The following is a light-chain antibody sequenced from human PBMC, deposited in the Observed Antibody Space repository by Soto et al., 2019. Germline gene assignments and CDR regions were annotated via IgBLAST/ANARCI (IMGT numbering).Light chain of an antibody. V-gene: IGLV2-14*01. CDR1: SSDVGGYNY. CDR2: EVS. CDR3: SSYTSSSPRV. J-gene: IGLJ3*02. Sequence: QSALTQPASVSGSPGQSITISCTGTSSDVGGYNYVSWYQQHPGKAPKLMIYEVSNRPSGVSNRFSGSKSGNTASLTISGLQAEDEAAYYCSSYTSSSPRVFGGGTKLTVL.